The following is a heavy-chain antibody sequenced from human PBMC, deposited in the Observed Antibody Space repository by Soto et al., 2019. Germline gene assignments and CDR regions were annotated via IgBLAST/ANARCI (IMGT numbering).Heavy chain of an antibody. J-gene: IGHJ4*02. D-gene: IGHD2-2*02. V-gene: IGHV3-48*02. CDR3: ARDFVPAAIWQRPSAFDY. CDR2: ISSSSSTI. CDR1: GFTLSSYS. Sequence: GGSLRLSCSASGFTLSSYSMNWVRQAPGKGLEWVSYISSSSSTIYYADSVKGRSTISRDNAKNSLYLQMNSLRDEDTAVYYCARDFVPAAIWQRPSAFDYWGQGTLVTVSS.